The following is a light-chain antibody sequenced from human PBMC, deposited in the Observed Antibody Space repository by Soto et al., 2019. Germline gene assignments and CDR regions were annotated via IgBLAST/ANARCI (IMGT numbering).Light chain of an antibody. CDR1: SSNIGSNT. J-gene: IGLJ3*02. V-gene: IGLV1-44*01. Sequence: QSVLTQPPSASGTPGQRVTISYSGSSSNIGSNTVNWYQQLPGTAPKLLIYSNNQRPSAVPDRFSGSKSGTSASLAISGLHYEDEADYYCSAWDDSLNGWVFGGGTQLTVL. CDR3: SAWDDSLNGWV. CDR2: SNN.